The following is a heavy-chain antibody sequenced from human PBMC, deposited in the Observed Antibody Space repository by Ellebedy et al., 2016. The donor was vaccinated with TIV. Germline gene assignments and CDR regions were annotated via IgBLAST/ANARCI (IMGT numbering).Heavy chain of an antibody. CDR2: IYPGDSDT. CDR1: GYSFTSYW. J-gene: IGHJ4*02. D-gene: IGHD2-21*02. V-gene: IGHV5-51*01. CDR3: ARRRATGYCGGDCYSGFDY. Sequence: GESLKISCKGSGYSFTSYWIGWVRQMPGKGLEWMGIIYPGDSDTRYRPSFQGQVTISADKSISTAYLQWSSLKASDTAMYYCARRRATGYCGGDCYSGFDYWGQGTLVTVSS.